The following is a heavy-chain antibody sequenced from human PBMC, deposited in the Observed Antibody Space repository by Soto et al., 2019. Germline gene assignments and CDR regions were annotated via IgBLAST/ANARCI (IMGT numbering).Heavy chain of an antibody. CDR2: VFYGGT. CDR3: ASYRGALYFES. CDR1: GRSMSSNY. V-gene: IGHV4-59*01. D-gene: IGHD3-16*01. Sequence: TSETLSLTCSVAGRSMSSNYWSWIRQSPDKGLEWLGYVFYGGTDYNPSLGGRVSMSVETSKSQFSLKLTSVTVADTAVYYCASYRGALYFESWGPGILVTVST. J-gene: IGHJ4*02.